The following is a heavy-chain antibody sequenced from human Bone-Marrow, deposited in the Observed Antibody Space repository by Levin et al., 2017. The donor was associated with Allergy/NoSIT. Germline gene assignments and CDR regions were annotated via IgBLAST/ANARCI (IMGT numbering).Heavy chain of an antibody. D-gene: IGHD3-10*01. CDR2: LSWDGDK. J-gene: IGHJ4*02. CDR1: GFSLTTAGVA. Sequence: QTLSLTCSFYGFSLTTAGVAVGWVRQSPGGALEWLALLSWDGDKRYSPSLKGRLSITRDTSENEVVLTVTAVDSVDTATYFCAHSSQAYFGEFSHWGQGIPVTVSS. CDR3: AHSSQAYFGEFSH. V-gene: IGHV2-5*02.